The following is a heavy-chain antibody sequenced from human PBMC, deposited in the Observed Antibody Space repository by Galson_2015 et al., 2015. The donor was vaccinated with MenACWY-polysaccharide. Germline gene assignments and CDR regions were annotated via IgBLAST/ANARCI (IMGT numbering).Heavy chain of an antibody. CDR1: GSSISSGYY. CDR3: ARVEKYSGSYYILH. D-gene: IGHD1-26*01. CDR2: IYHSGST. J-gene: IGHJ4*02. V-gene: IGHV4-38-2*01. Sequence: ETLSLTCAVSGSSISSGYYWGWLRRPPGKGLEWIGSIYHSGSTYYNPSLKSRVTISVDTSKNQFSRKLSSVTAADTAVYYCARVEKYSGSYYILHWGQGTLVTVSS.